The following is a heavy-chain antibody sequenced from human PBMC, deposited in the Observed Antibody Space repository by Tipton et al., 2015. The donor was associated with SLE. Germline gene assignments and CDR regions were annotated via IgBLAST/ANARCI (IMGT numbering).Heavy chain of an antibody. CDR3: ARHGRSGRTAGRGYYFDH. CDR2: INSDGSIT. V-gene: IGHV3-74*01. D-gene: IGHD2-2*01. J-gene: IGHJ4*02. CDR1: GFTFSSYW. Sequence: SLRLSCAASGFTFSSYWMHWVRQAPGKGLVWVSRINSDGSITNYAYSVKGRFTISRDNAKNTLYLQMDSLRTEDTASYYCARHGRSGRTAGRGYYFDHCGQGTWVTV.